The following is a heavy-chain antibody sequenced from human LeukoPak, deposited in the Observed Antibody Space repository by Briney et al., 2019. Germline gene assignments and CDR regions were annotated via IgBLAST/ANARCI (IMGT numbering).Heavy chain of an antibody. V-gene: IGHV3-30*18. CDR2: ISYDGSNK. J-gene: IGHJ4*02. D-gene: IGHD6-6*01. CDR3: AKIASSSSLLDY. CDR1: GFTFSTYW. Sequence: GGSLRLSCAASGFTFSTYWMSWVRQAPGKGLEWVAVISYDGSNKYYADSVKGRFTISRDNSKNTLYLQMNSLRAEDTAVYYCAKIASSSSLLDYWGQGTLVTVSS.